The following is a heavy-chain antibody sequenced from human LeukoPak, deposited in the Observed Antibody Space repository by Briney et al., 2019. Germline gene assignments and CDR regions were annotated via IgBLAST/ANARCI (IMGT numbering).Heavy chain of an antibody. CDR3: AKVAVYSYGPSPFYY. CDR2: IRYDGSNK. J-gene: IGHJ4*02. CDR1: GFTFSSNG. D-gene: IGHD5-18*01. V-gene: IGHV3-30*02. Sequence: GGYLRLSCAASGFTFSSNGMHWVRKAPGQGLEGVAFIRYDGSNKYYADSVKGRFTISRDNSKNTLYLQMNSLRAEDTAVYYCAKVAVYSYGPSPFYYWGQGTLGTVSS.